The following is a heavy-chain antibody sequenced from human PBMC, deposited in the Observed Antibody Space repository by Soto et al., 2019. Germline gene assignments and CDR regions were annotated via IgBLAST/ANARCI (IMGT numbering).Heavy chain of an antibody. CDR1: GASISSAGYS. V-gene: IGHV4-31*03. Sequence: PSETLSLTFNVSGASISSAGYSWNWIRLHPGKGLEWIGYIYYSGSAHYNPSLQSRVSISVDTSKNQFSLKLSSVTDADTAVYYCARVFAYCWPRLDYWGQGTLVTVSS. CDR2: IYYSGSA. J-gene: IGHJ4*02. D-gene: IGHD2-21*01. CDR3: ARVFAYCWPRLDY.